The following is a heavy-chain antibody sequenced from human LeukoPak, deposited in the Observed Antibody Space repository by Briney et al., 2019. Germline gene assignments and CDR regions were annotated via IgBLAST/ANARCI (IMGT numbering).Heavy chain of an antibody. D-gene: IGHD1-26*01. J-gene: IGHJ5*02. CDR3: ARDNSVGDNAWWFDP. Sequence: ASLKVSCKASGYTFTSYYLHWVRPAPGQGLEWMGLINPTGGSTGYAQKLQGTVTMTRDMSTSTDYMELSSLRSEDTAIYYCARDNSVGDNAWWFDPWGQGTLATVSS. CDR2: INPTGGST. CDR1: GYTFTSYY. V-gene: IGHV1-46*01.